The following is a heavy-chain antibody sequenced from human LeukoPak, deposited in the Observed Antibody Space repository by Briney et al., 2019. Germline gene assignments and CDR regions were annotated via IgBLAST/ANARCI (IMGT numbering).Heavy chain of an antibody. CDR3: AKVRQRSMVTTKGAQHY. Sequence: SGGSLRLSCEASGFTFSDYWMSWVRQAPGKGLEWVAIIKEDGSEKFYVGSVKGRFTISRDNAKNSLYLQMDNLRAEDTAVYYCAKVRQRSMVTTKGAQHYWGQGTLVTVSS. CDR1: GFTFSDYW. J-gene: IGHJ4*02. CDR2: IKEDGSEK. V-gene: IGHV3-7*01. D-gene: IGHD4-17*01.